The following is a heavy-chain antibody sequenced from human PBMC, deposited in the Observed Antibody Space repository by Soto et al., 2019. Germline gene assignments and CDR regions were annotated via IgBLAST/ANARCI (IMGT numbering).Heavy chain of an antibody. CDR2: IYYSGST. V-gene: IGHV4-59*01. J-gene: IGHJ4*02. CDR3: AVLLSGSYYYYFDY. D-gene: IGHD3-10*01. CDR1: GGSISSYY. Sequence: SETLSLTCTVSGGSISSYYWSWIRQPPGKGLEWIGYIYYSGSTNYNPSLKSRVTISVDTSKNQISLKLSSVTAADTAVYYCAVLLSGSYYYYFDYWGQGTLVTVSS.